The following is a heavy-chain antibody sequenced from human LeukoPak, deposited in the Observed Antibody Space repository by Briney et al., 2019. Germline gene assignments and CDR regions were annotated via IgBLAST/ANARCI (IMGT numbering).Heavy chain of an antibody. Sequence: GGSLRLSCAASGFIFINYATNWVRQAPGKGLEWVSVITGGGDTTYYADSVKGRFTISRDNSKNTLYLQMNSLRAEDTAVYYCAKAPPSSSWYYFDYWGQGTLVTVSS. J-gene: IGHJ4*02. V-gene: IGHV3-23*01. D-gene: IGHD6-13*01. CDR1: GFIFINYA. CDR3: AKAPPSSSWYYFDY. CDR2: ITGGGDTT.